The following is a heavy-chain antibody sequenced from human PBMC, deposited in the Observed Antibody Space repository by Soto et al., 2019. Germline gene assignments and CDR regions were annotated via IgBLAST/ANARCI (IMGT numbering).Heavy chain of an antibody. Sequence: PSETLSLTCAVYGGSFSGYYWSWIRQPPGKGLEWIGEINHSGSTNYNPSLKSRVTISVDTSKNQFSLKLSSVTAADTAVYYCAGGLPTIFMTTVIIGGFDPWGQGTLVTVSS. V-gene: IGHV4-34*01. D-gene: IGHD4-17*01. J-gene: IGHJ5*02. CDR3: AGGLPTIFMTTVIIGGFDP. CDR1: GGSFSGYY. CDR2: INHSGST.